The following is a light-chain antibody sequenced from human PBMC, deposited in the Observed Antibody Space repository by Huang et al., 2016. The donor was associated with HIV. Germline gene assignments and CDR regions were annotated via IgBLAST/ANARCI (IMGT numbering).Light chain of an antibody. CDR2: DAS. Sequence: EIVLTQSPATLSFSPGERATLSCRASQRVSSYLAWYQQKPGQAPRLLIYDASNRATGIPARFSGSGSGTDFTLTISSLEPEDFAVYYCQQRSNWPMYTFGQGTKLEIK. CDR1: QRVSSY. J-gene: IGKJ2*01. CDR3: QQRSNWPMYT. V-gene: IGKV3-11*01.